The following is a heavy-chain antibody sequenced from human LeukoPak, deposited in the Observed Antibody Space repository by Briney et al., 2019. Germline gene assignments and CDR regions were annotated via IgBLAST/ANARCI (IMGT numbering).Heavy chain of an antibody. CDR1: GGSFSGYY. D-gene: IGHD2-2*01. V-gene: IGHV4-34*09. Sequence: PSETLSLTCAVYGGSFSGYYWSWIRQPPGKGLEWIGEINHSGSTNYNPSLKSRVTISVDTSKNQFSLKLSSVTAADTAVYYCARDCSSTSCSGQFDPWGQGTLVTVSS. J-gene: IGHJ5*02. CDR2: INHSGST. CDR3: ARDCSSTSCSGQFDP.